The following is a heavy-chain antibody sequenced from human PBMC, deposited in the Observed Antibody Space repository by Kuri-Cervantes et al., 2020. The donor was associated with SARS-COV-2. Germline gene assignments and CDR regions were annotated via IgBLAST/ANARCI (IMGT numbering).Heavy chain of an antibody. D-gene: IGHD3-3*01. CDR1: GFTFSSYA. Sequence: GESLKISCAASGFTFSSYAMRWVRQAPGKGLEWVSAISGSGGSTYYADSVKGRFTISRDNSKNTLYLQMNSLRAEDTAVYYCAKSPENDDFWSGYYYYYYMDVWGKGTTVTVSS. CDR3: AKSPENDDFWSGYYYYYYMDV. CDR2: ISGSGGST. J-gene: IGHJ6*03. V-gene: IGHV3-23*01.